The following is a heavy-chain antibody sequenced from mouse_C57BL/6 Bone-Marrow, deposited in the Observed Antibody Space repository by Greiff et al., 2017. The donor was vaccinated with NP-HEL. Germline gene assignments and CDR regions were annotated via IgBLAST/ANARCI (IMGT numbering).Heavy chain of an antibody. J-gene: IGHJ3*01. D-gene: IGHD1-1*01. CDR3: ARGGSSYGRPFAY. CDR2: IYPGSGST. V-gene: IGHV1-55*01. Sequence: QVQLKQPGAELVKPGASVKMSCKASGYTFTSYWITWVKQRPGQGLEWIGDIYPGSGSTNYNEKFKSKATLTVDTSSSTAYMQLSSLTSEDSAVYYCARGGSSYGRPFAYWGQGTLVTVSA. CDR1: GYTFTSYW.